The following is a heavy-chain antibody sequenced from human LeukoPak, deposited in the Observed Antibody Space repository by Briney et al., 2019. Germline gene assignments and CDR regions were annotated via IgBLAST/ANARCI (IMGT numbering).Heavy chain of an antibody. V-gene: IGHV3-30*18. CDR2: ISYDGSNK. J-gene: IGHJ4*02. CDR3: AKDILWFGELPQGFDY. CDR1: GFTFSSYG. D-gene: IGHD3-10*01. Sequence: GRSLRLSCAASGFTFSSYGMHWVRRAPGKGLEWVAVISYDGSNKYYADSVKGRFTISRDNSKNTLYLQMNSLRAEDTAVYYCAKDILWFGELPQGFDYWGQGTLVTVSS.